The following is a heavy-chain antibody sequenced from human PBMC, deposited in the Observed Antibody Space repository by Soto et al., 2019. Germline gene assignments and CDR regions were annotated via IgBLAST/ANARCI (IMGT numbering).Heavy chain of an antibody. Sequence: QVQLVQSGAEVKKPGSSVKVSCKASGDTFSRYAISWVRQAPGQGLEWMGGIIPTFGTPNYAQKFQGRVTIIADESTCTVYMEVSSLTSEETAMYYFAGVAYGDYGVEVWGQGTTVTVSS. CDR2: IIPTFGTP. J-gene: IGHJ6*02. CDR1: GDTFSRYA. D-gene: IGHD4-17*01. CDR3: AGVAYGDYGVEV. V-gene: IGHV1-69*01.